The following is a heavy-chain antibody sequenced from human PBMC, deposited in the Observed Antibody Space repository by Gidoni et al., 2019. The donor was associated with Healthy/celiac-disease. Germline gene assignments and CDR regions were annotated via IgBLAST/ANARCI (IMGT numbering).Heavy chain of an antibody. Sequence: EVQLVESGGGLVQPGRSLRLSCAASGFTFDDYAMHWVRQAPGKGLEWVSGISWNSGSIGDADSVKGRFTISRDNAKNSLYLQMNSLRAEDTALYYCAGQYYDFWSGYYAFDYWGQGTLVTVSS. D-gene: IGHD3-3*01. J-gene: IGHJ4*02. CDR3: AGQYYDFWSGYYAFDY. V-gene: IGHV3-9*01. CDR1: GFTFDDYA. CDR2: ISWNSGSI.